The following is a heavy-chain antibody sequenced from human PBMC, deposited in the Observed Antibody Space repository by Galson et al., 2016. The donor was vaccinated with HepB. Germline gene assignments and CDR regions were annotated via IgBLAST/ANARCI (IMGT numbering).Heavy chain of an antibody. CDR3: YFEGL. J-gene: IGHJ4*02. V-gene: IGHV3-15*07. Sequence: SLRLSCAASGFTFSNAWMNWVRQAPGKGLEWVGRIKSKSEGETTDYAAPVKGRFTISRDDSKNTEYLQMNSLKTEDTAVYYCYFEGLWGQGTLVTVSP. D-gene: IGHD2/OR15-2a*01. CDR1: GFTFSNAW. CDR2: IKSKSEGETT.